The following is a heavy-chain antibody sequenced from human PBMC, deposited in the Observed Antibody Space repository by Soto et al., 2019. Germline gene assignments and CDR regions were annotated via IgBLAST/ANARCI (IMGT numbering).Heavy chain of an antibody. V-gene: IGHV4-61*03. Sequence: QVQLQESGPGLVKPSETLSLTCTVSGGSVSSGSYYWSWIRQPPGKGLEWIGYIYYSGSTNYNPSLKSRVTISVDTCKNHLALELSSVTAADTAVYYCARDGAVAGTTWFDPWGQGTLVTVSS. CDR1: GGSVSSGSYY. CDR3: ARDGAVAGTTWFDP. J-gene: IGHJ5*02. CDR2: IYYSGST. D-gene: IGHD6-19*01.